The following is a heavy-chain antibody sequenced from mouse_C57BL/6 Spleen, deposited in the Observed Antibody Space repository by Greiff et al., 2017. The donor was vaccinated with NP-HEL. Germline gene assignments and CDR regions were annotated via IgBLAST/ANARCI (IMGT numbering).Heavy chain of an antibody. V-gene: IGHV1-18*01. CDR1: GYTFTDYN. CDR3: ARRRRERDWFAY. CDR2: INPNNGGT. Sequence: EVQLQQSGPELVKPGASVKIPCKASGYTFTDYNMDWVKQSHGKSLEWIGDINPNNGGTIYNQKFKGKATLTVDKSSSTAYMELRSLTSEDTAVYYCARRRRERDWFAYWGQGTLVTVSA. J-gene: IGHJ3*01.